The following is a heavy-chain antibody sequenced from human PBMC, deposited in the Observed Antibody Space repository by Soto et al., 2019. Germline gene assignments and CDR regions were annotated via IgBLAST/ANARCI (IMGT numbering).Heavy chain of an antibody. Sequence: ASLKVSCKASGYTFTNDYMHWVRQAPGQGIEWMGIINPSTGTTSYAQKFQGRVTMTRDTSTSTVHMELSSLRSDDTAVYYCARAPLPYSSGWYFDYWGQGTLVTVSS. CDR2: INPSTGTT. CDR3: ARAPLPYSSGWYFDY. J-gene: IGHJ4*02. D-gene: IGHD6-19*01. CDR1: GYTFTNDY. V-gene: IGHV1-46*01.